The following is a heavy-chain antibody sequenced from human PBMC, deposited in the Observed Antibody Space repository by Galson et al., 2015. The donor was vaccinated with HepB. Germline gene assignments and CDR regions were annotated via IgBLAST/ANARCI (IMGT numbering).Heavy chain of an antibody. CDR3: VKRRWIDRGDFDY. J-gene: IGHJ4*02. V-gene: IGHV3-11*01. CDR2: ISNTGSTT. CDR1: GFTFSDHY. D-gene: IGHD1-1*01. Sequence: SLRLSCAASGFTFSDHYMSWFRQAPGKGLEWVSYISNTGSTTYYADSVKGRFTISRDNAKNSLYLQMNSLRADDTAVFYCVKRRWIDRGDFDYWGQGTLVTVSS.